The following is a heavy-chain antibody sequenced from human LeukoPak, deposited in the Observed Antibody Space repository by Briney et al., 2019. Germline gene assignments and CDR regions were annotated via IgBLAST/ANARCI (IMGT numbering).Heavy chain of an antibody. V-gene: IGHV4-39*01. CDR3: ARQRGSYRPADY. CDR1: GGSISSSSYY. D-gene: IGHD1-26*01. Sequence: SETLSLTCTVSGGSISSSSYYWGWIRQPPGKGLEWIGSIYYSGSTYYNPSRKSRVTISVDTSKNQFSLKLSSVTAADTAVYYCARQRGSYRPADYWGQGTLVTVSS. CDR2: IYYSGST. J-gene: IGHJ4*02.